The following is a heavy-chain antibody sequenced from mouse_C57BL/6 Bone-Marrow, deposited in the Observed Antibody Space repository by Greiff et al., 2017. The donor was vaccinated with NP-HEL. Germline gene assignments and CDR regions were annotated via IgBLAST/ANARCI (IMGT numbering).Heavy chain of an antibody. CDR3: TTGVITTVVATDYAMGY. CDR2: IDPENGDT. CDR1: GFNIKDDY. V-gene: IGHV14-4*01. J-gene: IGHJ4*01. Sequence: VQLKESGAELVRPGASVKLSCTASGFNIKDDYMHWVKQRPEQGLEWIGWIDPENGDTEYASKFQGKATITADTSSNTAYLQLSSLTSEDTAVYYCTTGVITTVVATDYAMGYWGQGTSVTVS. D-gene: IGHD1-1*01.